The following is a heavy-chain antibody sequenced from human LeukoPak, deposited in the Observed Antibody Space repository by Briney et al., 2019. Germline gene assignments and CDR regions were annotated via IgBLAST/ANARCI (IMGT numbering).Heavy chain of an antibody. D-gene: IGHD6-19*01. V-gene: IGHV3-30-3*01. CDR1: GFTFSSYA. J-gene: IGHJ4*02. CDR3: AKEEQWLAHHPLFDY. Sequence: PGGSLRLSCAASGFTFSSYAMHWVRQAPGKGLEWVAVISYDGSNKYYADSVKGRFTISRDNSKNTLYLQMNSLRAEDTAVYYCAKEEQWLAHHPLFDYWGQGTLVTVSS. CDR2: ISYDGSNK.